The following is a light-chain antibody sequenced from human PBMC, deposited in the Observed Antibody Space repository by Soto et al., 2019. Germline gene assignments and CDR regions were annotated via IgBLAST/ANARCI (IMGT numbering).Light chain of an antibody. CDR1: QSVSSN. J-gene: IGKJ1*01. Sequence: EIVMTQSPATLSVSPGERATLSCRASQSVSSNLAWYQHQPGQATTLLIYGASTRATGVPARFSGSGSGTEFTLTISSLQSEDFAVDYCQQDNTWPPGRFGPGTKVEIK. V-gene: IGKV3-15*01. CDR2: GAS. CDR3: QQDNTWPPGR.